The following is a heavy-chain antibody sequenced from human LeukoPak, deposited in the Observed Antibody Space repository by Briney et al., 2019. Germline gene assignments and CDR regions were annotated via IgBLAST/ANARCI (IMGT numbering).Heavy chain of an antibody. Sequence: SETLSLTCTVAGGSVSSFYCSWIRQSPEKVLEWIAYLYYTGSTISNPSLKSRVSITVDTSKNKFSLDLSSVSSADTAVYYCARINSMWTYWGAGPLVTVSS. CDR3: ARINSMWTY. CDR1: GGSVSSFY. CDR2: LYYTGST. J-gene: IGHJ4*02. D-gene: IGHD2-21*01. V-gene: IGHV4-59*08.